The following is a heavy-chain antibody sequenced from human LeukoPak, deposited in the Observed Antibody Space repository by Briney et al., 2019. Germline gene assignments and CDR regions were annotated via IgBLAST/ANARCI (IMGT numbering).Heavy chain of an antibody. V-gene: IGHV3-53*01. Sequence: GGSLRLSCTASGFIFNKYWMSWVRQAPGKGPQWVSVIHKNAITYYADTVKGRFTISRDNSENMVYLQMNSLRAEDTAVYYCARSLRVRGVPDYMDVWGKGTTVTISS. CDR2: IHKNAIT. CDR1: GFIFNKYW. J-gene: IGHJ6*03. D-gene: IGHD3-10*01. CDR3: ARSLRVRGVPDYMDV.